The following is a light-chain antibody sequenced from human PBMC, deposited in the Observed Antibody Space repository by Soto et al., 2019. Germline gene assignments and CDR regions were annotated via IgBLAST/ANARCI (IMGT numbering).Light chain of an antibody. CDR1: QGIGRW. CDR3: QQANSFPLT. J-gene: IGKJ5*01. CDR2: GAS. Sequence: DLQMTQSPSFVSASVGDRVTITCRASQGIGRWFAWYQQRPGKAPELLIYGASYLPSGVPSRFSGSGSGTDFTLTISSLQPEDFATYYCQQANSFPLTFGQGTRLEIK. V-gene: IGKV1-12*01.